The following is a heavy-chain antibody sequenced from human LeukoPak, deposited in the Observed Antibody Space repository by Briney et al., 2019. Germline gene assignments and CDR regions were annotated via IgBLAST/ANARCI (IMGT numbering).Heavy chain of an antibody. J-gene: IGHJ2*01. V-gene: IGHV3-11*04. CDR2: ISDRGSSK. Sequence: GGSLRLSCAASGFNFGDFYMSWIRQAPGKGLEFISYISDRGSSKDYVDSVRGQFTISRDNANNSLYLQMNTLRVEDTAIYYCARTIVGATVDWYFDLWGRGTPVTVPS. D-gene: IGHD1-26*01. CDR3: ARTIVGATVDWYFDL. CDR1: GFNFGDFY.